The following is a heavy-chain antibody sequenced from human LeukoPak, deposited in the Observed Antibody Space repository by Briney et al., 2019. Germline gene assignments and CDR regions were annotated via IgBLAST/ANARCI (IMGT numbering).Heavy chain of an antibody. CDR3: AREAHSSTSVPHFDY. Sequence: SETLSLTCTVSGGSFSSGSYYWSWIRQPPGKGLEWIGYIYYSGSTNYNPSLKSRVTISVDTSKNQFSLKLSSVTAADTAVYYCAREAHSSTSVPHFDYWGQGTLVTVSS. V-gene: IGHV4-61*01. J-gene: IGHJ4*02. D-gene: IGHD2-2*01. CDR2: IYYSGST. CDR1: GGSFSSGSYY.